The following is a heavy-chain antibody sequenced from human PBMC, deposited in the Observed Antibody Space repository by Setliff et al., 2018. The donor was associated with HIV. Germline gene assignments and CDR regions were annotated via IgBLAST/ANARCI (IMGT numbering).Heavy chain of an antibody. D-gene: IGHD2-15*01. V-gene: IGHV1-69*13. CDR1: GDTFNSHA. CDR2: IIPIFGTP. J-gene: IGHJ6*02. CDR3: ARDSRDIVVVIAPEPEPYYYYGMDV. Sequence: SVKVSCKASGDTFNSHAISWVRQAPGQGLEWMGGIIPIFGTPNYAQKFKGRLTITAHESTSTVYMEMSSLRSEDTAVYYCARDSRDIVVVIAPEPEPYYYYGMDVWGEGTTVTVS.